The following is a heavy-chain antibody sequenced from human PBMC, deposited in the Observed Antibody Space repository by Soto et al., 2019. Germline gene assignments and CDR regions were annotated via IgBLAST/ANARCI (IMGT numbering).Heavy chain of an antibody. CDR2: ISAYNGNT. CDR3: ARVGSGWYGVWDYYYYGMDV. V-gene: IGHV1-18*01. D-gene: IGHD6-19*01. CDR1: GYTYTSYG. Sequence: ASVKVSCKASGYTYTSYGISWVRQAPGQGLEWMGWISAYNGNTNYAKKLQGRVTMTTDTSTSTAYMELRSLRSDDTAVYYCARVGSGWYGVWDYYYYGMDVWGQGTTVTVSS. J-gene: IGHJ6*02.